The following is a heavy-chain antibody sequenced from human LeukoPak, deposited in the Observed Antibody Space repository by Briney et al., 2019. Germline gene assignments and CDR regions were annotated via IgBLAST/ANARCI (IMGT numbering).Heavy chain of an antibody. CDR1: GFTFSCYA. J-gene: IGHJ4*02. Sequence: HPGGSLRLSCAASGFTFSCYAMSWVRQAPGKGLEWVSAISGSGGSTYYADSVKGRFTISRDNSKNTLYLQMNSLRAEDTAVYYCAKDLAIYDSIYFDYWGQRTLVTVSS. D-gene: IGHD3-22*01. CDR3: AKDLAIYDSIYFDY. CDR2: ISGSGGST. V-gene: IGHV3-23*01.